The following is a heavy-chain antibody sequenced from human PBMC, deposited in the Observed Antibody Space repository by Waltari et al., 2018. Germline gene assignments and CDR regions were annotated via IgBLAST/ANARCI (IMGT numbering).Heavy chain of an antibody. D-gene: IGHD4-17*01. CDR1: GFTFSSYA. Sequence: EVQLLESGGGLVQPGGSLRLSCAASGFTFSSYAMSWVRQAPGKGLEWVSVIYSGGSTYYADSVKGRFTISRDNSKNTLYLQMNSLRAEDTAVYYCAKVRGSFYGDYPIIDYWGQGTLVTVSS. J-gene: IGHJ4*02. V-gene: IGHV3-23*03. CDR2: IYSGGST. CDR3: AKVRGSFYGDYPIIDY.